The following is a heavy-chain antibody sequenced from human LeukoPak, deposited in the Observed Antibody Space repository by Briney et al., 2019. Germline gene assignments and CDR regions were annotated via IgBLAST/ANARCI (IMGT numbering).Heavy chain of an antibody. V-gene: IGHV3-21*01. CDR1: GFTFSTYS. Sequence: GGSLRLSCAASGFTFSTYSMNWVRQAPGKGLEWVSSISTSNNYIYYADSVTGRFTISRDNAKNSLYLQMNSLRAEDTAVYYCARGQNDYFDYWGQGTLVTVSS. J-gene: IGHJ4*02. CDR2: ISTSNNYI. CDR3: ARGQNDYFDY.